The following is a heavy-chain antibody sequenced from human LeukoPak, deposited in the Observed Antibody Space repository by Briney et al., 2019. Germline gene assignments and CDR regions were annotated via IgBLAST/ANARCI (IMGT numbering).Heavy chain of an antibody. Sequence: GGSLRLSCAASGFTFRSCAMHWVRQAPGKGLEWVSGISDSGVSAFYTHSVKGRFTISRDNSKNTLYLQMCSLRAEDTAVYYCAKGDGSTYVTHFDFWGQGTLVSVSS. CDR1: GFTFRSCA. V-gene: IGHV3-23*01. CDR2: ISDSGVSA. CDR3: AKGDGSTYVTHFDF. J-gene: IGHJ4*02. D-gene: IGHD5-18*01.